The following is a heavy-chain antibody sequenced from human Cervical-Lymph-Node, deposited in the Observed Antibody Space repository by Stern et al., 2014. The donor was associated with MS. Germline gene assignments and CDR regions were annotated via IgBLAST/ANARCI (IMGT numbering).Heavy chain of an antibody. CDR2: IYPGDSET. D-gene: IGHD1-14*01. J-gene: IGHJ4*02. CDR1: GYKFSIYW. CDR3: ARQTTAWASDV. V-gene: IGHV5-51*01. Sequence: QLVQSGAELLRPGESLKISCKGSGYKFSIYWIAWVRQMPGKGLEWMGIIYPGDSETRYSPSFQGQVTMSADKSTSTAYLQWSSLNASDTAMYFCARQTTAWASDVWGQGTLVTVSS.